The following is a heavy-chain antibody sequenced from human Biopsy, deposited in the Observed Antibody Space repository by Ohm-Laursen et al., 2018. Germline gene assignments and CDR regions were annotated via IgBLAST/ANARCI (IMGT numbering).Heavy chain of an antibody. Sequence: SDTLSLTCTVSGVSITAYYWSWVRQPPGKGLECIGNIHHSGSTNYNPSLKSRLTISVDTSENQFSLKLSSVTAADTAVYYCARMDCSGGSCHYYSYGMDVWDQGTTVTVSS. D-gene: IGHD2-15*01. CDR1: GVSITAYY. CDR3: ARMDCSGGSCHYYSYGMDV. V-gene: IGHV4-4*09. CDR2: IHHSGST. J-gene: IGHJ6*02.